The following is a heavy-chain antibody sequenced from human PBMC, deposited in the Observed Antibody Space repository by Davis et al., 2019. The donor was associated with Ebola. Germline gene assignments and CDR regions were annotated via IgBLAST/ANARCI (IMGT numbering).Heavy chain of an antibody. D-gene: IGHD3-9*01. J-gene: IGHJ5*02. Sequence: GESLKISCKGSGYSFTSYWIGWVRQLPGKGLEWMGIIYPGDSDTRYSPSFQGQVTISADKSISTAYLQWSSLKASDTAMYDCARLPEYYDMGDNWFDPWGQGTLVTVSS. CDR2: IYPGDSDT. CDR1: GYSFTSYW. CDR3: ARLPEYYDMGDNWFDP. V-gene: IGHV5-51*01.